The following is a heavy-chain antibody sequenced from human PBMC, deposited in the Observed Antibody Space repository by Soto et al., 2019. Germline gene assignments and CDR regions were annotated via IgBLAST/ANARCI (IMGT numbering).Heavy chain of an antibody. V-gene: IGHV3-21*01. CDR3: AGSTTVKPYYFDY. J-gene: IGHJ4*02. CDR2: ISSSSSYI. CDR1: GFTFTSYS. D-gene: IGHD4-17*01. Sequence: PGGSLRLSCAASGFTFTSYSMNWVRPAPGKGLEWVSSISSSSSYIYYADSVKGRFTSSRDNAKNSLYLQMNSLRAEDTAVYYCAGSTTVKPYYFDYWGQGTLVTVSS.